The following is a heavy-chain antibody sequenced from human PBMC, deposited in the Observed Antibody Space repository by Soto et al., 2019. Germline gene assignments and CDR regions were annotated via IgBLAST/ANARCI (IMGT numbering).Heavy chain of an antibody. CDR3: ASRGNSYGPLDY. D-gene: IGHD5-18*01. CDR2: VYYSGST. V-gene: IGHV4-39*01. CDR1: GGSISSSTYY. Sequence: TLSLTCTVSGGSISSSTYYWGWIRQPPGKGLEWIGSVYYSGSTFLNPSLRGRLTISVDTSKNQFSLNLSSVTAADTAVYFCASRGNSYGPLDYWGQGTLVTVSS. J-gene: IGHJ4*02.